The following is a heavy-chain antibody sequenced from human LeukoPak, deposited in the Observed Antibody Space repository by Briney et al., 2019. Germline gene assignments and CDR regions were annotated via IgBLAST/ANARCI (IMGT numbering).Heavy chain of an antibody. V-gene: IGHV4-39*07. CDR3: ARAGDYGDLGPFDP. D-gene: IGHD4-17*01. CDR1: GGSISSSSYY. CDR2: IYYSGST. J-gene: IGHJ5*02. Sequence: SETLSLTCTVSGGSISSSSYYWGWIRQPPGKGLEWIGSIYYSGSTYYNPSLKSRVTISVDTSKNQFSLKLSSVTAADTAVYYCARAGDYGDLGPFDPWGQGTLVTVSS.